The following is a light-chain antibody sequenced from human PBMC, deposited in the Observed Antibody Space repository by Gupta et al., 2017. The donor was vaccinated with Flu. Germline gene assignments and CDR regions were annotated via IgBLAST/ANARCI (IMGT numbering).Light chain of an antibody. CDR3: QQFENLQT. CDR2: DAS. J-gene: IGKJ4*01. Sequence: DIQMTQSPSSLSASVGDRVTITCQASQDITNYLNWYQQKSGKAPKLLIYDASYLETGVPSRFTGSGSGTHFTFTISSLQPEDIATYYCQQFENLQTFGGGTKVEI. V-gene: IGKV1-33*01. CDR1: QDITNY.